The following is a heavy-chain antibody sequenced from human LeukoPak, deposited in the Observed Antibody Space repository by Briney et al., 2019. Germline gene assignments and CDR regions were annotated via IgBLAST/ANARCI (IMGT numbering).Heavy chain of an antibody. CDR2: IYTSGST. D-gene: IGHD3-22*01. Sequence: PSQTLSLTCTVSGGSITSGSYYWSWIRQPAGKGLEWIGRIYTSGSTNYNPSLKRRATISVDTSKNQFSLKLSSVTAADTAVYFCARSDSSGYYAFDIWGQGTMVTASS. J-gene: IGHJ3*02. CDR1: GGSITSGSYY. V-gene: IGHV4-61*02. CDR3: ARSDSSGYYAFDI.